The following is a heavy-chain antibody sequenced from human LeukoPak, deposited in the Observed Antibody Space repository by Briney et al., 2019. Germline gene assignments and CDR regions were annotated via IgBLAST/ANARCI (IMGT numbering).Heavy chain of an antibody. Sequence: SETLSLTCTVSGGSISSYYWSWIRQPAGKGLEWIGRIYTSGSTNYNPSLKSRVTMSVDTSKNQFSLKLSSVTAADTAVYYRAREHAYYYDSSGLYYFDYWGQGTLVTVSS. CDR2: IYTSGST. V-gene: IGHV4-4*07. CDR3: AREHAYYYDSSGLYYFDY. CDR1: GGSISSYY. D-gene: IGHD3-22*01. J-gene: IGHJ4*02.